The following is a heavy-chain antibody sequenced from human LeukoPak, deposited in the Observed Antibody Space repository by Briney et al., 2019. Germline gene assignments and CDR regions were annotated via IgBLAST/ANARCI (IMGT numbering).Heavy chain of an antibody. CDR2: ISAYNGHT. J-gene: IGHJ6*03. D-gene: IGHD2-2*02. CDR1: GGTFTHFV. CDR3: VRDGHRLYDYYYYYMDV. Sequence: ASVKVSCKASGGTFTHFVISWLRQAPGQGLEWMGWISAYNGHTNYAQKLQGRVTMTTDASTTTAYMELRSLRSDDTAVYYCVRDGHRLYDYYYYYMDVWGKGTTVTVSS. V-gene: IGHV1-18*01.